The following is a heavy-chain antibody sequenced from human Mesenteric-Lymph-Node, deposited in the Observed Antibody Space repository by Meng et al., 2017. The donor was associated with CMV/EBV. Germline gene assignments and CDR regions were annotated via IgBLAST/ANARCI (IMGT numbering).Heavy chain of an antibody. CDR2: ISSSSSTI. J-gene: IGHJ6*02. CDR3: ARDLSLTIFGGDNYYGMDV. D-gene: IGHD3-3*01. V-gene: IGHV3-48*04. CDR1: GFTFSTYN. Sequence: GESLKISCAASGFTFSTYNMNWVRQAPGKGLEWVSYISSSSSTIYYADSVKGRFTISRDNAQNSLYLQMNSLRAEDTAVYYCARDLSLTIFGGDNYYGMDVWGQGTTVTVSS.